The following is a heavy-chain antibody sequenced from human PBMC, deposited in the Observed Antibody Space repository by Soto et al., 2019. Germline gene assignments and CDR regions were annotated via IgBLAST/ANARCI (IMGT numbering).Heavy chain of an antibody. CDR1: GLTFSSYG. D-gene: IGHD6-13*01. CDR2: ISYDGSNK. Sequence: GESLKISCSASGLTFSSYGMHWVRQAPGKGLEWVAVISYDGSNKYYADSVKGRFTISRDNSKNTLYLQMNSLRAEDTAVYYCAKDKAAAGSDWFDPWGQGTLVTVSS. J-gene: IGHJ5*02. V-gene: IGHV3-30*18. CDR3: AKDKAAAGSDWFDP.